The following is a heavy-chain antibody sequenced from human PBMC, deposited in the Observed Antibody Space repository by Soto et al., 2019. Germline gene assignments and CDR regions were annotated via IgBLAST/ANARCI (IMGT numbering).Heavy chain of an antibody. Sequence: GGSLRLSCAASGFTFSSYSMNWVRQAPGKGLEWVSSISSSISYIYYADSVKGRFTISRDNAKNSLYLQMNSLRAEDTAVYYCARDPSRGDYDEDPYGMEVWGNGNTVTVSS. J-gene: IGHJ6*04. CDR1: GFTFSSYS. V-gene: IGHV3-21*01. CDR3: ARDPSRGDYDEDPYGMEV. CDR2: ISSSISYI. D-gene: IGHD3-22*01.